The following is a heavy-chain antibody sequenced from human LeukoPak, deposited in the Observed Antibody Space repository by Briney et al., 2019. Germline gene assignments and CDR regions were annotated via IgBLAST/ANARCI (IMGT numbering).Heavy chain of an antibody. J-gene: IGHJ4*02. D-gene: IGHD6-13*01. CDR3: ASGTGSSYFYQFGINF. Sequence: PGGSLRLSCAASGFTFSGYWMMNWVRQAPGEGLEWVANINQDGSEKYYVDSAKGRFTISRDNAKNSVYLQMNNLRVESTAVYYCASGTGSSYFYQFGINFWGQGTLVTVSS. CDR1: GFTFSGYW. CDR2: INQDGSEK. V-gene: IGHV3-7*01.